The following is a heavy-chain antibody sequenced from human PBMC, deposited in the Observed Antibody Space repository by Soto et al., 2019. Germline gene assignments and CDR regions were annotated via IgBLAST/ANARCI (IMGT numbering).Heavy chain of an antibody. D-gene: IGHD5-18*01. J-gene: IGHJ6*02. Sequence: ASVKVSCKASGYTFPSYAMHWVRQAPGQRLEWMGWINAGNGNTKYSQKFQGRVTITRDTSASTAYMELSSLRSEDTAVYYCARDPSRGYSYGYYYYYYGMDVWGQGTTVTVSS. CDR1: GYTFPSYA. V-gene: IGHV1-3*01. CDR2: INAGNGNT. CDR3: ARDPSRGYSYGYYYYYYGMDV.